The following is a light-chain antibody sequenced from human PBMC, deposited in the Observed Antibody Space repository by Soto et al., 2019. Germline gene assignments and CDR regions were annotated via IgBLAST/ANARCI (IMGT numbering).Light chain of an antibody. CDR3: QQRSNWPIT. CDR2: DAS. CDR1: QSVSSY. Sequence: EIMLTQSPATLSLSPGEIATVSFRASQSVSSYLAWYQQKPGQAPRLLIYDASNRATGIPARFSGSGSGTDFTLTISSLEPEDFAVYFCQQRSNWPITFGQGTRLEI. V-gene: IGKV3-11*01. J-gene: IGKJ5*01.